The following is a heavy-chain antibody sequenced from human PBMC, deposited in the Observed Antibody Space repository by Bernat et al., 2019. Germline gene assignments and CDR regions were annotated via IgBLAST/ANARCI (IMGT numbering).Heavy chain of an antibody. Sequence: EVQLVESGGNLVQPGGSLRLSCAASAFTFSKYWMSWVRQAPGKGLELVANIKQDVSEKYYVDSVKGRFTISRDNAKNSLYLQMNSLTAEDTAVYYCARYGGSYFDCWGQGTLVTVSS. CDR3: ARYGGSYFDC. CDR2: IKQDVSEK. CDR1: AFTFSKYW. J-gene: IGHJ4*02. D-gene: IGHD5-12*01. V-gene: IGHV3-7*03.